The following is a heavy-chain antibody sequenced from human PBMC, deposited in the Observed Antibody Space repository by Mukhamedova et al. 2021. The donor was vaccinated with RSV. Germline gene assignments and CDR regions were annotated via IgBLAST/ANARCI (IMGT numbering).Heavy chain of an antibody. CDR2: INPNSGGT. J-gene: IGHJ5*02. D-gene: IGHD2-15*01. Sequence: GWMGWINPNSGGTNYAQKFQGRVTMTRDTSISTAYMELSRLRSDDTAVYYCARDGGGWANWFDPWGQGTLLTVSS. V-gene: IGHV1-2*02. CDR3: ARDGGGWANWFDP.